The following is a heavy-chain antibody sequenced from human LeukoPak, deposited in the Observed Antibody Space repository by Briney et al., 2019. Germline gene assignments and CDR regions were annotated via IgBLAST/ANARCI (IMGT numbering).Heavy chain of an antibody. CDR1: GYTFTSYY. D-gene: IGHD1-26*01. CDR2: INPSGGTT. Sequence: ASVKVSCKASGYTFTSYYMHWVRQAPGQGLEWMEIINPSGGTTTYAQKFQGRVTMTRDTSTSTVYMELSSLRSEDTTVYYCARERLSGSYLEAVDYWGQGTLVTVSS. J-gene: IGHJ4*02. CDR3: ARERLSGSYLEAVDY. V-gene: IGHV1-46*01.